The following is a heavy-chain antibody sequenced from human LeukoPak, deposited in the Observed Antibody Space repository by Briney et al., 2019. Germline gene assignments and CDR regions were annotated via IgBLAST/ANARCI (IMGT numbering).Heavy chain of an antibody. CDR1: GFTFSSYA. Sequence: GGSLRLSCAASGFTFSSYAMSWVRQAPGKGREWVSCISGSGGSTYYADCVGGRFTISRDNSKNTLYLQMNSLRAEDTAVYYCAKDFGDCSNGVCYGKPFDYWGQGTLVTVSS. CDR2: ISGSGGST. V-gene: IGHV3-23*01. D-gene: IGHD2-8*01. CDR3: AKDFGDCSNGVCYGKPFDY. J-gene: IGHJ4*02.